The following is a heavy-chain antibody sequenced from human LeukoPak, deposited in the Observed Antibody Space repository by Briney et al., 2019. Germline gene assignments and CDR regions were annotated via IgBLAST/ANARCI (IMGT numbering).Heavy chain of an antibody. J-gene: IGHJ4*02. CDR1: GYSIRSGYS. D-gene: IGHD2-2*01. Sequence: SETLSLTCSVSGYSIRSGYSWGWIRQPPGKGLEWVGTMVLNGTAYYNPSLKSRVTISVDTSKNQFSLGLGSVSATDTAVYYCARARNGLVVVIPAGVFDYWGQGTLVTVSS. CDR3: ARARNGLVVVIPAGVFDY. V-gene: IGHV4-38-2*02. CDR2: MVLNGTA.